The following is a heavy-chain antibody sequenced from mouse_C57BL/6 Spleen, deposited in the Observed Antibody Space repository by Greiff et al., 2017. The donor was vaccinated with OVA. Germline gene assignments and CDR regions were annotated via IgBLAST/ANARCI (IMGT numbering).Heavy chain of an antibody. CDR3: AIAGIYDGYYNFDY. V-gene: IGHV1-74*01. CDR2: IRPSDSDT. D-gene: IGHD2-3*01. J-gene: IGHJ2*01. CDR1: GYTFTSYW. Sequence: QVQLKQPGAELVKPGASVKVSCKASGYTFTSYWMHWVKQRPGQGLEWIGRIRPSDSDTNYNQKFKGKATLTVDKSSSTAYMQLSSLTSEDSAVYYCAIAGIYDGYYNFDYWGQGTTLTVSS.